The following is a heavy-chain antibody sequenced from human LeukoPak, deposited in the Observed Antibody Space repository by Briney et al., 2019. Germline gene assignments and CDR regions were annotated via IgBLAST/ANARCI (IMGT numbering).Heavy chain of an antibody. Sequence: PSETLSLTCAVYGGSFRGYSWSWIRQPPGKGLEWIGYIYHSGSTYYNPSLKSRVTISVDRSKNQFSLKLSSVTAADTAVYYCARVENWGPAAYFDYWGQGTLVTVSS. D-gene: IGHD7-27*01. CDR2: IYHSGST. J-gene: IGHJ4*02. CDR3: ARVENWGPAAYFDY. V-gene: IGHV4-30-2*01. CDR1: GGSFRGYS.